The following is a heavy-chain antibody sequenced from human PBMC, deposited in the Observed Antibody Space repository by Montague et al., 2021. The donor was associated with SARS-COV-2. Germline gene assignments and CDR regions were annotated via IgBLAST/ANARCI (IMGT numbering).Heavy chain of an antibody. CDR1: GFTFSSYG. CDR3: ARDYGDYYYYYMDV. J-gene: IGHJ6*03. CDR2: IWNDGSNK. V-gene: IGHV3-33*01. D-gene: IGHD4-17*01. Sequence: SLRLSCAASGFTFSSYGMHWVRQAPGKGLEWVAVIWNDGSNKYYADSVKGRFTISRDNSKNTLYLQMNSLRAEDTAVYYCARDYGDYYYYYMDVWGQGTLVTVSS.